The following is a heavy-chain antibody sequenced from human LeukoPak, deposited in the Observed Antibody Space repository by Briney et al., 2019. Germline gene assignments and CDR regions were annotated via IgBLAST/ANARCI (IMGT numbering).Heavy chain of an antibody. D-gene: IGHD6-19*01. CDR1: GGSISSSSYY. J-gene: IGHJ4*02. V-gene: IGHV4-39*01. CDR3: ASGIAVAGFDY. CDR2: IYYSGST. Sequence: SETLSLTCTVSGGSISSSSYYWGWIRQPPGKGLEWIGSIYYSGSTYYNPSLKSRVTISVDTSKNQFSLKLSSVTAADTAVYCCASGIAVAGFDYWGQGTLVTVSS.